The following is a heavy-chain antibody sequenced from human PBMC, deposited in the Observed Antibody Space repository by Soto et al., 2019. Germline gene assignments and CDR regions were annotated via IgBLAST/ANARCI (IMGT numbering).Heavy chain of an antibody. Sequence: QVQLVQSGAELKKPGASVSLSCKASGFTFNTYYVHWMRQSPGEGLQWMGVINPMNGFTSYPQKFQGRVTMTVDTSTKTVYMEMSSLRSEDTAVYFCARDWPDTYCGGDCPLGYYYHGMDVWGQGTAVTVSS. J-gene: IGHJ6*02. D-gene: IGHD2-21*02. CDR1: GFTFNTYY. V-gene: IGHV1-46*02. CDR2: INPMNGFT. CDR3: ARDWPDTYCGGDCPLGYYYHGMDV.